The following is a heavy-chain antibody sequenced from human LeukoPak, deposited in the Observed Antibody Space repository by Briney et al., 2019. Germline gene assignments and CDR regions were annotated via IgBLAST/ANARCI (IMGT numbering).Heavy chain of an antibody. Sequence: GGSLRLSCAASGFTFSSYCMNWVRQAPGKGLEWVSSISSSSSYIYYADSVKGRFTISRDNAKNSLYLQMNSLRAEDTAVYYCARGGFMITFGGPIDYWGQGTLVTVSS. CDR3: ARGGFMITFGGPIDY. V-gene: IGHV3-21*01. D-gene: IGHD3-16*01. CDR1: GFTFSSYC. CDR2: ISSSSSYI. J-gene: IGHJ4*02.